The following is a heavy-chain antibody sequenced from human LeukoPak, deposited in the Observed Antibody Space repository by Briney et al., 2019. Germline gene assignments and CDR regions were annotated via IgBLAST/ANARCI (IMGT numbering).Heavy chain of an antibody. V-gene: IGHV1-69*05. D-gene: IGHD6-25*01. CDR1: GGTFSSYA. Sequence: ASVKVSCKASGGTFSSYAISWVRQAPGQGLEWMGGIIPIFGTANYAQKFQGRVTITTDESTSTAYMELSSLRSEDTAVYYCASCYSSANYYYYMDVWGKGTTVTVSS. J-gene: IGHJ6*03. CDR3: ASCYSSANYYYYMDV. CDR2: IIPIFGTA.